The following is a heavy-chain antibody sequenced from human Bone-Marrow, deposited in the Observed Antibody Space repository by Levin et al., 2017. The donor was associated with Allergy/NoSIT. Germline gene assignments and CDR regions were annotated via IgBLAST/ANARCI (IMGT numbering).Heavy chain of an antibody. J-gene: IGHJ3*02. D-gene: IGHD6-13*01. Sequence: QTLSLTCTFSGFSLSTSGVGVGWIRQPPGKAPEWLALVYWDDEKRYSPSLRNRLTITKDTAKNHVVLTMTNMDPVDTGTYYCAHRKALQAATGTGGAFDIWGQGTMVTVSS. CDR2: VYWDDEK. V-gene: IGHV2-5*02. CDR3: AHRKALQAATGTGGAFDI. CDR1: GFSLSTSGVG.